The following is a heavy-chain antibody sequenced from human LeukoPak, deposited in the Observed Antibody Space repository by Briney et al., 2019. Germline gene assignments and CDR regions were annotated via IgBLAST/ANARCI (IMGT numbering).Heavy chain of an antibody. V-gene: IGHV3-30*19. D-gene: IGHD2-2*01. Sequence: PGGSLRLSCAASGFTFSSFGMHWVRQAPGKGLEWVAVILSDGSKEFYTDSVKGRFTISRDNSKNTLYLQMNSLRAEDTAVYYCARDCGTSCSYYYYYYMGVWGKGTTVTVSS. CDR1: GFTFSSFG. CDR3: ARDCGTSCSYYYYYYMGV. CDR2: ILSDGSKE. J-gene: IGHJ6*03.